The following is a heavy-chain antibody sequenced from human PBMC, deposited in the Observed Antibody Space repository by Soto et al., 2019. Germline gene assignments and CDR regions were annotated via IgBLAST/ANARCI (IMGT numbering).Heavy chain of an antibody. J-gene: IGHJ6*02. CDR2: INPSGGST. CDR3: ARESVDIVATTRVSGGMDV. V-gene: IGHV1-46*01. Sequence: QVQLVQSGAEVKKPGASVKVCCKASGYTFTSYYMHWVRQAPGQGLEWMGIINPSGGSTSYAQKFQGRVTMTRDTSTSTVYMELSSLRSEDTAVYYCARESVDIVATTRVSGGMDVWGQGTTVTVSS. CDR1: GYTFTSYY. D-gene: IGHD5-12*01.